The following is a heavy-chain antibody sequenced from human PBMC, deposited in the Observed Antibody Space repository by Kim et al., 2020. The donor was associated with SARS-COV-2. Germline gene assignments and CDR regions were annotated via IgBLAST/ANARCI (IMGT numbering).Heavy chain of an antibody. Sequence: SVKVSCKASGGTFSSYAISWVRQAPGQGLEWMGGIIPIFGTANYAQKFKGRVTITADESTSTAYMELSSLRSEDTAVYYCARDRRPVYDSRRQGSDYWGQRTLLTVSS. CDR3: ARDRRPVYDSRRQGSDY. V-gene: IGHV1-69*13. J-gene: IGHJ4*02. D-gene: IGHD3-22*01. CDR2: IIPIFGTA. CDR1: GGTFSSYA.